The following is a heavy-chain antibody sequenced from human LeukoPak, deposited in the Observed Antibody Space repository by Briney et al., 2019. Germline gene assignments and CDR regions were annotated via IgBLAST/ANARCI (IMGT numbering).Heavy chain of an antibody. CDR2: IYTSGST. Sequence: PSETLPLTCTVSGGSISSYYWSWIRQPAGKGLEWIGRIYTSGSTNYNPSLTSRVTMSVDTSKNQFSLTLSSVTAADTAVYYCARDYPLYRYSSGPSHAFDIWGQGIMVTVSS. V-gene: IGHV4-4*07. CDR3: ARDYPLYRYSSGPSHAFDI. D-gene: IGHD6-19*01. CDR1: GGSISSYY. J-gene: IGHJ3*02.